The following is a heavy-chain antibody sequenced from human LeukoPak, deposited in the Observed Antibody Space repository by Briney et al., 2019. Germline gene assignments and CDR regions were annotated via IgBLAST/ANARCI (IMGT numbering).Heavy chain of an antibody. D-gene: IGHD3-9*01. CDR3: ASGYYDILTGYF. CDR1: GGSISSGSYY. Sequence: PSETLSLTCTVSGGSISSGSYYWSWIRQPAGKGLEWIGRIYTSGSTNYNPSLKSRVTISVDTSKNQFSLKLSSVTAADTAVYYCASGYYDILTGYFWGQGTLVTVSS. V-gene: IGHV4-61*02. CDR2: IYTSGST. J-gene: IGHJ4*02.